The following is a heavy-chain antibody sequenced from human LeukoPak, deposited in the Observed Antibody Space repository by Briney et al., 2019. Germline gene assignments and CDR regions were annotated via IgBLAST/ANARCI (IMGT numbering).Heavy chain of an antibody. D-gene: IGHD3-3*01. J-gene: IGHJ4*02. V-gene: IGHV1-18*01. Sequence: ASVKVSCKASGYTFTSYGISWVRQAPGQGLEWMGWISAYNGNTNYAQKLQGKVTMTTDTSTSTAYMELRSLRSDDTAVYYCARDRYPGYYDFWSGYYPFDYWGQGTLVTVSS. CDR1: GYTFTSYG. CDR3: ARDRYPGYYDFWSGYYPFDY. CDR2: ISAYNGNT.